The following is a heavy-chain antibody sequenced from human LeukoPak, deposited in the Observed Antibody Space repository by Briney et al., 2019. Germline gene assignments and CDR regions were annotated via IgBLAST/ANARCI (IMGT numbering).Heavy chain of an antibody. J-gene: IGHJ1*01. CDR1: GFIVSGSY. CDR2: IFADGRI. V-gene: IGHV3-66*02. D-gene: IGHD4/OR15-4a*01. CDR3: ARDVLIGPSFDYGDYIPYQQ. Sequence: GGSLRLSCGGFGFIVSGSYMSWVRRAPGKGWEGVSMIFADGRIYYADSVKGRFTISRDNSKNTLFLQMSRLRAEDTAMYYCARDVLIGPSFDYGDYIPYQQWGQGTLVTVSS.